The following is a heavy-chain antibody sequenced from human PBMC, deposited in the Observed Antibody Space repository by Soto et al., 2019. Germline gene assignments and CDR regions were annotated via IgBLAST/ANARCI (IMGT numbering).Heavy chain of an antibody. D-gene: IGHD2-15*01. CDR2: ISAYNGNT. V-gene: IGHV1-18*01. CDR3: ARGLLHGGNPDIYNWFDP. CDR1: GYTFTSYG. J-gene: IGHJ5*02. Sequence: ASVKVSCKASGYTFTSYGISWVRQAPGQGLEWMGWISAYNGNTNYAQKLQGRVTMTTDTSTSTAYMELRSLRSDDTAVYYCARGLLHGGNPDIYNWFDPWGQGTLVTVSS.